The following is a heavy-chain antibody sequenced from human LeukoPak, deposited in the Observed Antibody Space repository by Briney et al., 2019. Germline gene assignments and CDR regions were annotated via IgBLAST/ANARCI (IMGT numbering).Heavy chain of an antibody. V-gene: IGHV3-30*01. Sequence: GGSLRLSCAASGFTFSSYAMHWVRQAPGKGLEGVAVISYDGSNKYYADSVKGRFTISRDNSKNTLYLQMNSLRAEDTAVYYCARPYCSGGSCYPDYYYYYYMDVWGKGTTVTVSS. CDR2: ISYDGSNK. J-gene: IGHJ6*03. D-gene: IGHD2-15*01. CDR1: GFTFSSYA. CDR3: ARPYCSGGSCYPDYYYYYYMDV.